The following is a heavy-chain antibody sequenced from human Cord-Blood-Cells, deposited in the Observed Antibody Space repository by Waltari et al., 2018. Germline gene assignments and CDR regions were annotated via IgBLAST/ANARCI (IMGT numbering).Heavy chain of an antibody. D-gene: IGHD4-17*01. V-gene: IGHV4-34*01. CDR3: ARGPTTFDP. Sequence: QVQLQQWGAGLLKPSETLSLTCAVHGGSFSGYYWSWIRQPPGKGLEWIGEINHSGSTNYNPSLKSRVTISVDTSKNQFSLKLSSVTAADTAVYYCARGPTTFDPWGQGTLVTVSS. CDR1: GGSFSGYY. J-gene: IGHJ5*02. CDR2: INHSGST.